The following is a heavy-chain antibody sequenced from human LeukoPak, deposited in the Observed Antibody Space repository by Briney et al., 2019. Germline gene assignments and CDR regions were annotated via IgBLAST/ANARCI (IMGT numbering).Heavy chain of an antibody. Sequence: SETLSLTCTVSGGSISNYWWSWIRQPPGKGLEWIGYVFDSGGTNYNPSLKSRVTISVDTSKSQFSLKLSSVTAADTAVYYCARGAQRGYYFDYWGQGTLVSVSS. D-gene: IGHD3-10*01. V-gene: IGHV4-59*01. CDR2: VFDSGGT. CDR3: ARGAQRGYYFDY. CDR1: GGSISNYW. J-gene: IGHJ4*02.